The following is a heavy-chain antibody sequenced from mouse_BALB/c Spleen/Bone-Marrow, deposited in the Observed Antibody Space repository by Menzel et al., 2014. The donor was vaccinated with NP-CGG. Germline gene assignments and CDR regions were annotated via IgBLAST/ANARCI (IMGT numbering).Heavy chain of an antibody. Sequence: VKLMESGAELVKPGASVKLSCKASGYTFTSYYMYWVNQRPGQGLEWFGAINPSDGGTNFSEKFKNKATLTVDKSSSTAYRQLSSLASEDSAVYYCSRGRRDALDYWGQGTSVTVSS. CDR3: SRGRRDALDY. V-gene: IGHV1-53*01. CDR1: GYTFTSYY. J-gene: IGHJ4*01. CDR2: INPSDGGT.